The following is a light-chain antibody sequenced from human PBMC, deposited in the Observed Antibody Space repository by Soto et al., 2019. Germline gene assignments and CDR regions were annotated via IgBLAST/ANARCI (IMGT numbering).Light chain of an antibody. J-gene: IGKJ1*01. V-gene: IGKV1-5*03. CDR2: KAS. Sequence: DIQMTQSPSALSASVGDRVTITCRASQTISSWLAWYQQKPGEAPRLLIYKASTLKSGVPSRFSGSGSGTEFTLTISSLQPDDFATYYCQQYYSYSKFGQGTTVDSK. CDR3: QQYYSYSK. CDR1: QTISSW.